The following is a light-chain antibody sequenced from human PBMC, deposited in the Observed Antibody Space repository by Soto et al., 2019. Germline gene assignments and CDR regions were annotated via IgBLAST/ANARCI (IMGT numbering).Light chain of an antibody. CDR3: QQYYSTPRT. CDR1: QPVLDSSNNNSR. Sequence: DIVMTLSPDYLSVSLGERATSNCKSSQPVLDSSNNNSRLAWYQQRPGQPPKLLISWASTRESGVPDRFSASGSGTDFTLSIGSLQAEDVAVYYCQQYYSTPRTFGQGTKVDTK. V-gene: IGKV4-1*01. J-gene: IGKJ1*01. CDR2: WAS.